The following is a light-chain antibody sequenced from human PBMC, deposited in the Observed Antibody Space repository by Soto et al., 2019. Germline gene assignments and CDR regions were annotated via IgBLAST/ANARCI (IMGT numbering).Light chain of an antibody. CDR3: QHYRA. J-gene: IGKJ1*01. CDR2: GAS. V-gene: IGKV3-20*01. CDR1: QSVSSSY. Sequence: NVLTQSPGTLSLSPGGRANLSCRASQSVSSSYLAWYQQKPGQAPRLLIYGASSRATGIPDRFSGSGSGTDFTLTISRLEPEDFAVYYCQHYRAFGQGTKVDI.